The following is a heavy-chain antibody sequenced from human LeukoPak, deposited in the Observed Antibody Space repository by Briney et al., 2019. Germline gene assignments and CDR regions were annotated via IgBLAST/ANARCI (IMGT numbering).Heavy chain of an antibody. CDR2: ISGGGGST. CDR1: GFTFTTYA. V-gene: IGHV3-23*01. D-gene: IGHD4-17*01. Sequence: GGSLRLSCAASGFTFTTYAMSWVRQAPGKGLEWVSVISGGGGSTFYADPVRGRFTISRDNSKDTLYLQMNSLRAEDTAVYYCAKSEGDYGDYTGYFDNWGQGTLVTVSS. CDR3: AKSEGDYGDYTGYFDN. J-gene: IGHJ4*02.